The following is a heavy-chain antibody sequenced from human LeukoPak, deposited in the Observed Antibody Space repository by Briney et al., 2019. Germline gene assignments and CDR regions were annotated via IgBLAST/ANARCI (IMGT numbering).Heavy chain of an antibody. Sequence: SETLSLTCTVSGGSISSKVYSGGWFASPPGKGLGGFGSFYYTGSTYYNPSLKSRVTISVDTSKNQFSLKLSSVTAADTAVYYCARESSIAMVRGVIGYWGQGTLVTVSS. V-gene: IGHV4-39*07. CDR1: GGSISSKVYS. D-gene: IGHD3-10*01. CDR2: FYYTGST. CDR3: ARESSIAMVRGVIGY. J-gene: IGHJ4*02.